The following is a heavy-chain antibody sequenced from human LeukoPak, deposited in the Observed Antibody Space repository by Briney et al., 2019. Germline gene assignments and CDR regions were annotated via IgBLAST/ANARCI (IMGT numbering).Heavy chain of an antibody. Sequence: PSETLSLTCAVYGGSFSGYYWSWIRQPPGKGLEWIGEINHSGSTNYNPSLKSRVTISVDTSKNQFSLKLSSVTAADTAVYYCAREGVTTSRWFDPWGQGTLVTVSS. CDR1: GGSFSGYY. V-gene: IGHV4-34*01. CDR2: INHSGST. CDR3: AREGVTTSRWFDP. J-gene: IGHJ5*02. D-gene: IGHD4-17*01.